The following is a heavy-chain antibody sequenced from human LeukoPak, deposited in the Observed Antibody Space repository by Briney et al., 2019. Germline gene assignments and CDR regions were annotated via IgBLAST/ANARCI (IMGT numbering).Heavy chain of an antibody. Sequence: ASVRVSCKASGYTFTGYYMHWVRQAPGQALVWMRWITPNSGGTNYAQEFQGSVTMTRDMSISTAHRELGRLRSGDTAGYYLAREPDYYGSGSPLEYWGQGTLVTVSS. CDR2: ITPNSGGT. J-gene: IGHJ4*02. CDR3: AREPDYYGSGSPLEY. CDR1: GYTFTGYY. V-gene: IGHV1-2*02. D-gene: IGHD3-10*01.